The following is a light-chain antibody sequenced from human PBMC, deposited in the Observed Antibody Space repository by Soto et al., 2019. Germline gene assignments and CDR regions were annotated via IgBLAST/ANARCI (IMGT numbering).Light chain of an antibody. V-gene: IGLV2-14*03. Sequence: QSALTQPASESASPGQSIAISCTGTDSDIGGYDHVSWYQQHPGKAPKLLIYDVTNRPSGVSSRFSGSKAGRTASLTISGLQTEDEADYYCSSHTSSTALVFGTGTKLTVL. CDR2: DVT. J-gene: IGLJ1*01. CDR3: SSHTSSTALV. CDR1: DSDIGGYDH.